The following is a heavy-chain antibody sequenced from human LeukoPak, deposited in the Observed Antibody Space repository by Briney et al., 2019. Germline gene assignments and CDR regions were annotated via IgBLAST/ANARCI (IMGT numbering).Heavy chain of an antibody. CDR3: ARWEVPAAKGYFDY. V-gene: IGHV5-51*01. Sequence: GESLKISCKGSGYSFTSYWIGWVRQMPGKGLEWMGIIYPGDSDTRYSPSFQGQVIISADKSISTAYLQWSSLKASDTAMYYCARWEVPAAKGYFDYGGQGTLVTVSS. D-gene: IGHD2-2*01. J-gene: IGHJ4*02. CDR2: IYPGDSDT. CDR1: GYSFTSYW.